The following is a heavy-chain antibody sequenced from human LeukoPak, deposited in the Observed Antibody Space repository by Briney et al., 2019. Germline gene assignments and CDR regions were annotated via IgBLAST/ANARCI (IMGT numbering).Heavy chain of an antibody. Sequence: SETMSLTCIVSGGSISSYYWNWIRQPPGKGLEWIGYIYYSGNTNYNPSLKSRVTISVDTSKHQFSLKLSSVTAADTAMYYCARDKGEYYDSSGYLDYWGQGTLVTVSS. V-gene: IGHV4-59*01. D-gene: IGHD3-22*01. CDR1: GGSISSYY. CDR2: IYYSGNT. CDR3: ARDKGEYYDSSGYLDY. J-gene: IGHJ4*02.